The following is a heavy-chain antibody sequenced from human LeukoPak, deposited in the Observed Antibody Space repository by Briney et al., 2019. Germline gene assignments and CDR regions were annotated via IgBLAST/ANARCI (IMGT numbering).Heavy chain of an antibody. CDR1: GGSISSSSYY. Sequence: SETLSLTCTVSGGSISSSSYYWGWIRQPPGKGLEWIGSIYYSGSTYYNPSLKSRVTISVDTSKNQFSLKLSSVTAADTAVYYCARLTMIAVVIDYWGQGTLVTVSS. CDR3: ARLTMIAVVIDY. CDR2: IYYSGST. V-gene: IGHV4-39*01. J-gene: IGHJ4*02. D-gene: IGHD3-22*01.